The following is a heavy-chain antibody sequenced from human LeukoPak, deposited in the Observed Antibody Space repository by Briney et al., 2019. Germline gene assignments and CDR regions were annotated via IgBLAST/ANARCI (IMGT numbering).Heavy chain of an antibody. J-gene: IGHJ6*02. Sequence: GGSLRLSCAASGFIVSSNYMSWVRQAPGKGLEWVSVIDSGDSTYYTDSVTGRFTISRDNSKNTLYLQMNSLRAEGTAVYYCARDLSYYGSGSYYKPYGMDVWGQGTTVTVSS. CDR1: GFIVSSNY. D-gene: IGHD3-10*01. CDR2: IDSGDST. CDR3: ARDLSYYGSGSYYKPYGMDV. V-gene: IGHV3-66*01.